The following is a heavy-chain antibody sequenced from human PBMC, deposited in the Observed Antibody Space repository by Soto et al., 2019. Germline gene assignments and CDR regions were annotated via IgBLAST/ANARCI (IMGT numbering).Heavy chain of an antibody. CDR1: GFSLSTSGVG. CDR2: IYWDDDK. J-gene: IGHJ5*02. V-gene: IGHV2-5*02. D-gene: IGHD6-13*01. CDR3: ARQTEYSSSSPSPDNWFDP. Sequence: QITLKESGPTLVKPTQTLTLTCTFSGFSLSTSGVGVGWIRQPPGKALEWLALIYWDDDKRYSPSLKSRLTITKDTSKNQVVLTMTNMDPVDTATYYCARQTEYSSSSPSPDNWFDPWGQGTLVTVSS.